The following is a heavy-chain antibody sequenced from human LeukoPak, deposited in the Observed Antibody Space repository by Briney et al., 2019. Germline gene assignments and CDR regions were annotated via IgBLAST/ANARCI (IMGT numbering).Heavy chain of an antibody. J-gene: IGHJ4*02. Sequence: GGSLLPSCAASGFTFSTYAMSWVRQAPGKGLEWVSAITGSADRTHYADSVKGRFTISGDNSKNIVYLQLTSRGAKDTAVYFCARPQVVVLNPFDYWGQGTLVTVSS. D-gene: IGHD3-10*01. CDR1: GFTFSTYA. V-gene: IGHV3-23*01. CDR3: ARPQVVVLNPFDY. CDR2: ITGSADRT.